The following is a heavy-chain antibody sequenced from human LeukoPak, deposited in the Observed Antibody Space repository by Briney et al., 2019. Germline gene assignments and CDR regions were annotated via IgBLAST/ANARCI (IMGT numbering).Heavy chain of an antibody. CDR3: ARSPSYYYADC. V-gene: IGHV4-39*07. Sequence: SPSETLSLTCSVSGGSISSSSDYWGWVRQPPGKGLEWIGSIYYSGNTYYNPSLKSRVTISVDTSKNQLSLKLSSVTAADTAVYYCARSPSYYYADCWGQGTLVTVSS. CDR1: GGSISSSSDY. J-gene: IGHJ4*02. CDR2: IYYSGNT. D-gene: IGHD3-10*01.